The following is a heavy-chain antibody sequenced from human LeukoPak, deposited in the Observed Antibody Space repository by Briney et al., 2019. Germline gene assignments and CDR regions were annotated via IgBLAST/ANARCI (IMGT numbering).Heavy chain of an antibody. CDR3: ARDYLAAAGTRFDP. V-gene: IGHV1-69*04. CDR2: IIPILGIA. J-gene: IGHJ5*02. Sequence: ASVKVSCKASGGTFSSYAISWVRQAPGQGLEWMGRIIPILGIANYAQKFQGRVTITADKSTSTAYMELSSLRSEDTAVYYCARDYLAAAGTRFDPWGQGTLVTVSS. D-gene: IGHD6-13*01. CDR1: GGTFSSYA.